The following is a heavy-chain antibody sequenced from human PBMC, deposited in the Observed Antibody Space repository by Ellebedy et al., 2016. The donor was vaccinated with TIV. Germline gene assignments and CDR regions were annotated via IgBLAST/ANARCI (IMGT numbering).Heavy chain of an antibody. D-gene: IGHD3-9*01. CDR3: ARDGNYDILTGYYGWDY. Sequence: AASVKVSCKASGYTFTSYGISWVRQAPGQGLEWMGWISAYNGNTNYAQKLQGRVTMTTDTSTRTAYMELRSLRSDDTAVYYCARDGNYDILTGYYGWDYWGQGTLVTVSS. CDR2: ISAYNGNT. CDR1: GYTFTSYG. J-gene: IGHJ4*02. V-gene: IGHV1-18*01.